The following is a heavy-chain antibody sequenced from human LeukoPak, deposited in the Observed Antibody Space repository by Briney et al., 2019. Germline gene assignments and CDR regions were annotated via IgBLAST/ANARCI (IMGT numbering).Heavy chain of an antibody. D-gene: IGHD2-2*01. V-gene: IGHV3-15*01. CDR3: TTIVVVPAASGGGDY. J-gene: IGHJ4*02. CDR2: IKSKTDGGTT. CDR1: GFPFSNAW. Sequence: KTGGSLRLSCAASGFPFSNAWMSWVRQAPGKGLEWVGRIKSKTDGGTTDYAAPVKGRFTISRNDSKNTLYLQMNSLKTEDTAVYYCTTIVVVPAASGGGDYWGQGTLVTVSS.